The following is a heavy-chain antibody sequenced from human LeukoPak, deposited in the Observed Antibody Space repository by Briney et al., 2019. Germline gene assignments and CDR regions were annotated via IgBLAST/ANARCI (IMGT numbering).Heavy chain of an antibody. J-gene: IGHJ4*02. V-gene: IGHV3-7*01. D-gene: IGHD3-16*02. Sequence: SWIRQHPGKGLEWVANIKQDGSEKYYVDSVKGRFTISRDNDKNSLFLQMTSLRAEDTAVYYCARAGGRYSPLGYWGQGTLVTVSS. CDR3: ARAGGRYSPLGY. CDR2: IKQDGSEK.